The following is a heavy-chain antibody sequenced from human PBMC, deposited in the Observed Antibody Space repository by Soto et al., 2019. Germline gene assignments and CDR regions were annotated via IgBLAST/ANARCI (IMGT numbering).Heavy chain of an antibody. D-gene: IGHD6-13*01. Sequence: QVQLVQSGAEVKKPGASVKVSCKASGYTFTNYGISWVRQAPGQGLEWMGWISVYNDNTHYAQKVQGRVTMTTDTFTSTAYMELRSLRSDDTAIYYCARDSSSWFYYYYGMDVWGQGTPVTVSS. V-gene: IGHV1-18*01. CDR1: GYTFTNYG. CDR3: ARDSSSWFYYYYGMDV. J-gene: IGHJ6*02. CDR2: ISVYNDNT.